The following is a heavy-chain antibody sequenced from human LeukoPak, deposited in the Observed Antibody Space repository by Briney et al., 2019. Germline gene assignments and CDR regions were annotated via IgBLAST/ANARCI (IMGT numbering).Heavy chain of an antibody. CDR1: GGSISSDY. D-gene: IGHD5-12*01. CDR2: IYHSGST. Sequence: KPSETLSLTCTVSGGSISSDYWSWIRQPPGKGLEWIGYIYHSGSTNYNPSLKSRVTVLVDTSKNQFSLKLNSVTAADTAVYYCARDVEGATIGHYFDFWGQGILVTVSS. CDR3: ARDVEGATIGHYFDF. V-gene: IGHV4-59*01. J-gene: IGHJ4*02.